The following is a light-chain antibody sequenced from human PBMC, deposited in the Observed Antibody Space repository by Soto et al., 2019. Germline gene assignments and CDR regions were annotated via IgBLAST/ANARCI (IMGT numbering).Light chain of an antibody. J-gene: IGLJ2*01. V-gene: IGLV4-69*01. CDR3: QTWGTGIHVV. CDR1: SGHSSYA. CDR2: LDSDGSH. Sequence: QPVLTQSPSASASLGASVKLTCTLSSGHSSYAIAWHQQQPEKGHRYLMKLDSDGSHTKGDAIPDRFSGSSSGAERYLTISSLQSEDEADYYCQTWGTGIHVVFGGGTQLTVL.